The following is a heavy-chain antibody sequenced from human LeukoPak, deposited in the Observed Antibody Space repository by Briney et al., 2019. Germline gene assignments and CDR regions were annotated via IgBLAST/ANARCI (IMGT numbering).Heavy chain of an antibody. V-gene: IGHV4-31*03. CDR1: GGSISSGGYY. CDR3: ARGRGAARTLRAFDI. D-gene: IGHD6-6*01. Sequence: SETLSLTCTVSGGSISSGGYYWSWIRQHPGKGLEWIGYIYYSGSTNYNPSLKSRVTISVDTSKNQFSLKLSSVTAADTAVYYCARGRGAARTLRAFDIWGQGTMVTVSS. CDR2: IYYSGST. J-gene: IGHJ3*02.